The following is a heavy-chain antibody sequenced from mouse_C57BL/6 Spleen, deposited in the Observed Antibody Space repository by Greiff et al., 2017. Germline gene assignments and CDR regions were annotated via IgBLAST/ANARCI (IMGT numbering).Heavy chain of an antibody. Sequence: VQLQQSGPELVKPGASVKIPCKASGYTFTDYNMDWVKQSHGKSLEWIGDINPNNGGTIYNQKFKGKATLTVDKSSSTAYMELRSLTSEDTAVYYCERDDYGSSSFAYWGEGTLVTVSA. CDR3: ERDDYGSSSFAY. V-gene: IGHV1-18*01. CDR2: INPNNGGT. D-gene: IGHD1-1*01. CDR1: GYTFTDYN. J-gene: IGHJ3*01.